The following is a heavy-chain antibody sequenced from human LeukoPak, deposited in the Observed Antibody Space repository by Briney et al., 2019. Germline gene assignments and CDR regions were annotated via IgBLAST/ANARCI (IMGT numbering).Heavy chain of an antibody. Sequence: GGSLRLSCAASGFTFSRHWMYCVRQAPGKGLVWVSRIMSDGSRTSYADSVKGRFTISRDNAKNTLYLQMNSLRAEDTAVYYCTRGYSTTPGDYWGQGTLVTVSS. J-gene: IGHJ4*02. CDR3: TRGYSTTPGDY. D-gene: IGHD2-15*01. CDR1: GFTFSRHW. V-gene: IGHV3-74*01. CDR2: IMSDGSRT.